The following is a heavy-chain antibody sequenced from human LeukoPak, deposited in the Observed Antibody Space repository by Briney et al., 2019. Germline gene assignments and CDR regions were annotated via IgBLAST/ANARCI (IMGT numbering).Heavy chain of an antibody. Sequence: GGSLRLSCAASGFTVSSNYMSWVRRAPGKGLEWVSVIYSGGSTYYADSVKGRFTISRDNSKNTLYLQMNSLRAEDTAVYYCARGYSSGWYYFDYWGQGTLVTVSS. D-gene: IGHD6-19*01. CDR3: ARGYSSGWYYFDY. V-gene: IGHV3-53*01. J-gene: IGHJ4*02. CDR2: IYSGGST. CDR1: GFTVSSNY.